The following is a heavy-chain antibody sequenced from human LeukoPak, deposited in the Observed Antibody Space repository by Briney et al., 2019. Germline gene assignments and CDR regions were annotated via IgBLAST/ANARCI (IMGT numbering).Heavy chain of an antibody. V-gene: IGHV3-43*02. CDR3: AKGIGGSGYYGIDY. Sequence: GGSLRLSCAASGFTFDDYAMHWVRQAPGKGLEWVSLISGDGDSTSYADSVKGRFTISRDNSKNSLYLQMNSLRTEDTALYYCAKGIGGSGYYGIDYWGQGTLVTVSS. D-gene: IGHD3-3*01. CDR2: ISGDGDST. CDR1: GFTFDDYA. J-gene: IGHJ4*02.